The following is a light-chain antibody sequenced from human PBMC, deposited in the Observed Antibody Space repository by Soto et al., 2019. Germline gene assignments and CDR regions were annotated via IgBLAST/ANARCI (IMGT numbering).Light chain of an antibody. J-gene: IGKJ5*01. CDR1: QDISSW. CDR3: QQSYSTPL. Sequence: DIQMTQSPSSVSASVGDRVTITFRASQDISSWLAWYQQKPGKAPNLLIYAASSLQSGVPSRFSGSGSGTDFTLTISSLQPEDFATYYCQQSYSTPLFGQGTRLEI. V-gene: IGKV1-12*01. CDR2: AAS.